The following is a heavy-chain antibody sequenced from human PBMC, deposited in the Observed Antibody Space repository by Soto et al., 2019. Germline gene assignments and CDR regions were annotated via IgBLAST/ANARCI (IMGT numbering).Heavy chain of an antibody. CDR1: GFTFSSYA. D-gene: IGHD6-25*01. J-gene: IGHJ4*02. CDR3: AKFFVETGGSSGWPWSFHF. V-gene: IGHV3-23*01. Sequence: VQLLESGGGLVQPGGSLRLSCAASGFTFSSYAMSWVRQAPGKGLEWVSAMSGTGGTTYYADTVKGRFTISRDNSRNTLHLQMNSLRAEDTAIYYCAKFFVETGGSSGWPWSFHFWGQGTLVTVSS. CDR2: MSGTGGTT.